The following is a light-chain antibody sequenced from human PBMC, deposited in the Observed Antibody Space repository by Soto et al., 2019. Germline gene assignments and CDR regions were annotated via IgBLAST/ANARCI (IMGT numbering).Light chain of an antibody. Sequence: DIPMTQSPSSLSASVGDRVTITCRASQSISIYLNWYQQKPGKAPNLLIYAASSLQSGVPSRFSASGSGTDFTLSISSLQPEDFATYYCQQGYSIPPTFGGGTKVEIK. V-gene: IGKV1-39*01. CDR2: AAS. CDR3: QQGYSIPPT. J-gene: IGKJ4*01. CDR1: QSISIY.